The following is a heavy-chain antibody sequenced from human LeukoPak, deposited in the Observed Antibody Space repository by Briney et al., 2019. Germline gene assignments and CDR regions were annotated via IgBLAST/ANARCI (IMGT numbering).Heavy chain of an antibody. CDR2: ISSSGSTI. D-gene: IGHD2-15*01. CDR3: ARGYCSGGSCYYYYNGMDV. Sequence: TGGSLRLSCAASGFTFSDYYMSWIRQAPGKGLEWVSYISSSGSTIYYADSVKGRFTISRDNAKNSLYLQMSSLRAEDTAVYYCARGYCSGGSCYYYYNGMDVWGQGTTVTVSS. CDR1: GFTFSDYY. J-gene: IGHJ6*02. V-gene: IGHV3-11*01.